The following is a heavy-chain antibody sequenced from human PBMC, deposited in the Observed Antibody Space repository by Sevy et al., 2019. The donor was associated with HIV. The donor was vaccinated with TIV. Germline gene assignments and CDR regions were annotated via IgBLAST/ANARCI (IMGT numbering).Heavy chain of an antibody. CDR1: GFTFSTYG. CDR2: IWFGGSNT. V-gene: IGHV3-33*01. D-gene: IGHD4-17*01. J-gene: IGHJ4*02. Sequence: GGSLRLSCAASGFTFSTYGMHWVRQAPGKGLEWVAVIWFGGSNTYYADSVKGRFTISRDIAKITLHLQMNSLRAEDTAVYYCARDLEFYDYGDYGPAFMPDYWGQGTLVTVSS. CDR3: ARDLEFYDYGDYGPAFMPDY.